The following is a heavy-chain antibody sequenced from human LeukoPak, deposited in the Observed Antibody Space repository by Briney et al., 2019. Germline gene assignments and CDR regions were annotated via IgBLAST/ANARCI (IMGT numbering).Heavy chain of an antibody. V-gene: IGHV4-59*02. CDR3: ARGGWSLDF. CDR2: VHYSGSS. CDR1: GASVNDYY. J-gene: IGHJ4*02. Sequence: SETLSLTCTVSGASVNDYYWTWIRQTPGKGLEWIGYVHYSGSSDFNPSLKSRVTMSLASTENQLSLKVTSVTAADTAVYYCARGGWSLDFWGQGTLVTVSS.